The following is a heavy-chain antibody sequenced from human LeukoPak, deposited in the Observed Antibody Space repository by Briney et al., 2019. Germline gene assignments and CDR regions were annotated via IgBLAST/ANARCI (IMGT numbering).Heavy chain of an antibody. CDR3: TRVGYIDEGIDY. J-gene: IGHJ4*02. CDR2: IKQDGSKK. CDR1: GFTFSNYV. D-gene: IGHD5-24*01. Sequence: GGSLRLSCAASGFTFSNYVMNWVRQAPGKGLEWVANIKQDGSKKSYVDSVKGRFTISRDNAKNSLYLQMNSLRAEDAAIYYCTRVGYIDEGIDYWGQGTLVTVSS. V-gene: IGHV3-7*04.